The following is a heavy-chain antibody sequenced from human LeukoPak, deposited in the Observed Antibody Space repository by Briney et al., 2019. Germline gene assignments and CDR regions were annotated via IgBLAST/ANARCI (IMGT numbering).Heavy chain of an antibody. J-gene: IGHJ3*02. Sequence: SVKVSCKASGGTFSSYAISWVRQAPGQGLEWMGRIIPIFGTANYAQKFQGRVTITTDESTSTAYMELSSLRSEDTAMYYCAREFYNWKPLSGDDAFDIWGQGTMVTVSS. CDR3: AREFYNWKPLSGDDAFDI. D-gene: IGHD1-20*01. CDR1: GGTFSSYA. V-gene: IGHV1-69*05. CDR2: IIPIFGTA.